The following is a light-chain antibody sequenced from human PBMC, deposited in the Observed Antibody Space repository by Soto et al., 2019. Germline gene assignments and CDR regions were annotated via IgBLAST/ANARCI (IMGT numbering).Light chain of an antibody. J-gene: IGKJ1*01. CDR3: QQYNSYWT. CDR2: DAS. Sequence: DIQMTQSPSTLSASVGDRVTITCRASQSISSWLAWYQQKPGKAPKLLIYDASSLESGVPSRFSGSGSGTEFTLTISSLQPDDFATYYGQQYNSYWTFGQGPKVEIK. CDR1: QSISSW. V-gene: IGKV1-5*01.